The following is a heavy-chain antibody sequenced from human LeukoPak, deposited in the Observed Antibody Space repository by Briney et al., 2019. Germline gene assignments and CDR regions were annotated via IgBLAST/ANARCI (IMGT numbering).Heavy chain of an antibody. Sequence: GGSLRLSCAASGFTFSSYSMNWVRQAPGKGLEWVSYISSSSSTIYYADSVKGRFTISRDNAKNSLYLQMNSLRAEDTAVYYCARLQSYGSGNYYTSWYFDLWGRGTLVTVSS. CDR3: ARLQSYGSGNYYTSWYFDL. D-gene: IGHD3-10*01. CDR1: GFTFSSYS. J-gene: IGHJ2*01. CDR2: ISSSSSTI. V-gene: IGHV3-48*01.